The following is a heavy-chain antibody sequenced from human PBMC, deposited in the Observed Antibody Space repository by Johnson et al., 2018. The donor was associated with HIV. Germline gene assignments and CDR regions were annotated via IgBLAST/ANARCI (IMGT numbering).Heavy chain of an antibody. CDR2: ISGSGGST. D-gene: IGHD6-13*01. CDR3: ARRRSYSSSWGPPDDAFDI. V-gene: IGHV3-23*04. Sequence: MQLVESGGGLVQPGGSLRLSCAASGFTFSSYAMSWVRQAPGKGLEWVSAISGSGGSTYYAASVKGRFTISRDNSKHPLYLQMNSLRAEDTAVYYCARRRSYSSSWGPPDDAFDIWGQGTMVTVSS. CDR1: GFTFSSYA. J-gene: IGHJ3*02.